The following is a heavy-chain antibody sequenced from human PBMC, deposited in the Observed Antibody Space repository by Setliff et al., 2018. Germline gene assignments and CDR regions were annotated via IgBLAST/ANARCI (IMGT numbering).Heavy chain of an antibody. Sequence: GGSLRLSCVASGITFKNAWMTWVRQAPGKGLEWVGRIKSKGEDEATNYAAPVKGRFSISRDDSKNAIYLQMNSLKIEDTAFYYCTTGPRDSRDYLNWFDPWGPGTLVTVSS. CDR2: IKSKGEDEAT. V-gene: IGHV3-15*01. CDR3: TTGPRDSRDYLNWFDP. CDR1: GITFKNAW. J-gene: IGHJ5*02. D-gene: IGHD3-22*01.